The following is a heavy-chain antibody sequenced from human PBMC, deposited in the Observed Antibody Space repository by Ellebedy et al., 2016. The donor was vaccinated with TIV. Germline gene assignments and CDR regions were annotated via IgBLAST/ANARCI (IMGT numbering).Heavy chain of an antibody. CDR3: AREIIYGGYYFDY. J-gene: IGHJ4*02. V-gene: IGHV3-33*01. Sequence: GGSLRLXXAASGFTFSSYGMHWVRQAPGKGLEWVAVIWSDGTTKYYSDSVKGRFTISRYNSKNTLYLQMNSLRAEDTAVYYCAREIIYGGYYFDYWGQGTLVTVSS. CDR1: GFTFSSYG. D-gene: IGHD4-23*01. CDR2: IWSDGTTK.